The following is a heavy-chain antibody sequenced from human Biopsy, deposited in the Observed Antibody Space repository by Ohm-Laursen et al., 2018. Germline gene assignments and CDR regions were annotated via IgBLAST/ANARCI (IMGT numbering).Heavy chain of an antibody. V-gene: IGHV1-46*01. Sequence: ASVKVSCKASGYSFTSYYMHWVRQAPGQGLEWMGMINPSGSTTSYPQIFQGRVTMTRDTSKSAVYMGLSSLRSADTVVYFCARNTGWYGDLYYFDYWGQGTLATVSS. D-gene: IGHD6-19*01. CDR2: INPSGSTT. CDR1: GYSFTSYY. J-gene: IGHJ4*02. CDR3: ARNTGWYGDLYYFDY.